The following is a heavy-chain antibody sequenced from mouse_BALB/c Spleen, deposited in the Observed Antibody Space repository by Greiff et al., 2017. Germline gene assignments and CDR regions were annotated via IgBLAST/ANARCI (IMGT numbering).Heavy chain of an antibody. D-gene: IGHD3-3*01. CDR1: GFNIKDYY. CDR3: SAGGQRDY. CDR2: IDPENGDT. Sequence: VQLQQSGAELVRSGASVKLSCTASGFNIKDYYMHWVKQRPEQGLEWIGWIDPENGDTEYAPKFQGKATMTADTSSNTAYLQLSSLTSEDTAVYYCSAGGQRDYWGQGTTLTVSS. J-gene: IGHJ2*01. V-gene: IGHV14-4*02.